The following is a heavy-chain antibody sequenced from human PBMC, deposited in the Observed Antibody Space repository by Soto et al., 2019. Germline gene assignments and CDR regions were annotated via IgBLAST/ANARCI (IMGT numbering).Heavy chain of an antibody. CDR1: GGSISNGGYY. D-gene: IGHD2-8*02. V-gene: IGHV4-31*11. CDR2: IYYSGST. J-gene: IGHJ4*02. CDR3: ARDKITGLFDY. Sequence: TLSLPCAVSGGSISNGGYYWSWIRQHPGKGLEWIGYIYYSGSTYYNPSLKSRVTISVDTSKNQFSLKLTSVTAADTAVYYCARDKITGLFDYWGQGTLVTV.